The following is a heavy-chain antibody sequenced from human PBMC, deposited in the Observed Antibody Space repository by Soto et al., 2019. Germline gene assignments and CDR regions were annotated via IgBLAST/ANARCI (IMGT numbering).Heavy chain of an antibody. CDR3: TTGLTIFGVVIDP. D-gene: IGHD3-3*01. CDR2: IKSKTDGGTI. CDR1: GFTFSNAL. V-gene: IGHV3-15*01. Sequence: EVQVVESGGGLVKPGGSLRLSCAASGFTFSNALMSWVRQAPGKGLEWVGRIKSKTDGGTIDYAAPVKGRFTISRDDSKNTLYLQMNSLKTEDTAVYYCTTGLTIFGVVIDPWGQGTLVTISS. J-gene: IGHJ5*02.